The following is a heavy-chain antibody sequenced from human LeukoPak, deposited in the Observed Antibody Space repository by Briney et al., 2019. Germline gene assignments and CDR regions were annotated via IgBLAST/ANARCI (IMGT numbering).Heavy chain of an antibody. J-gene: IGHJ4*02. CDR3: ARDIFDC. Sequence: GRSLRLSCAVSGFTFKNYWMTWVRQAPGKGLEWVANIKQDGSVKYYVDSVRGRFTISRDNAKNSLSLQMNSLRAEDTAVYYCARDIFDCWGQGTLVTVSS. CDR1: GFTFKNYW. V-gene: IGHV3-7*05. CDR2: IKQDGSVK.